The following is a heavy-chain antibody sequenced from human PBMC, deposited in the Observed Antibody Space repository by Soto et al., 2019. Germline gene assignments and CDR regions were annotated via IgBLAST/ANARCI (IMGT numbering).Heavy chain of an antibody. CDR1: GYTFTSYY. D-gene: IGHD3-16*01. Sequence: ASVKVSCKASGYTFTSYYMHWVRQAPGQGLEWMGIINPSGGSTSYAQKFQGRVTISVDTSKNQFSLKLSSVTAADTAVYYCARRYGGNFDYWGQGTLVTVSS. J-gene: IGHJ4*02. V-gene: IGHV1-46*01. CDR3: ARRYGGNFDY. CDR2: INPSGGST.